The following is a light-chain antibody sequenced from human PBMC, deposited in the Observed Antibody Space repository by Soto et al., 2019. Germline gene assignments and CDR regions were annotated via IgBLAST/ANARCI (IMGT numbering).Light chain of an antibody. J-gene: IGLJ2*01. CDR1: SSNIGAGYD. CDR2: GNS. Sequence: QSVLTQPPSVYGAPGQRVTISCTGSSSNIGAGYDVHWYQQLPGTAPKLLIYGNSNRPSGVPDRFSGSKSGTSASLAITGLQAEDEADYYCQSYDSSLSGSVFGGGTKLTV. V-gene: IGLV1-40*01. CDR3: QSYDSSLSGSV.